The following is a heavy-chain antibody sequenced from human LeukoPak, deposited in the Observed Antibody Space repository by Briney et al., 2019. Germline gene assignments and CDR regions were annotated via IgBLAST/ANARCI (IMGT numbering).Heavy chain of an antibody. D-gene: IGHD6-19*01. Sequence: GGSLRLSCTLSGFTFGDYAMSWVRQAPGKGLEWVGVIRSKTYGGTTEYAASVKGRFSISGDDSKSIAYLQMNSLKTEDTAVYYCTRKVTYSRGWASDYWGQGTLVTVSS. J-gene: IGHJ4*02. CDR1: GFTFGDYA. CDR3: TRKVTYSRGWASDY. CDR2: IRSKTYGGTT. V-gene: IGHV3-49*04.